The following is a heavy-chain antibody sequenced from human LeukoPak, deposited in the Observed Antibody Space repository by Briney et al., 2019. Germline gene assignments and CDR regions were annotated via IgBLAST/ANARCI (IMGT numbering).Heavy chain of an antibody. V-gene: IGHV4-38-2*02. J-gene: IGHJ4*02. CDR2: IYHSGST. CDR1: GYSISSGYY. Sequence: PSETLSLTCTVSGYSISSGYYWGWIRQPPGKGLEWIGSIYHSGSTYYNPSLKSRVTISVDTSKNQFSLKLSSVTAADTAVYYCARVAGLFDYWGQGTLVTVSS. CDR3: ARVAGLFDY. D-gene: IGHD6-19*01.